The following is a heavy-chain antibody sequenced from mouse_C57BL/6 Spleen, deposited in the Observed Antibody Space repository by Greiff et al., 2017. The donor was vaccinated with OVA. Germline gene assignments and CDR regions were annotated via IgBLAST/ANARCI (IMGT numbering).Heavy chain of an antibody. CDR2: IYPGSGST. V-gene: IGHV1-55*01. CDR1: GYTFTSYW. D-gene: IGHD2-5*01. J-gene: IGHJ3*01. CDR3: ARNYYSNPAWFAY. Sequence: QVQLQQSGAELVKPGASVKMSCKASGYTFTSYWITWVKQRPGQGLEWIGDIYPGSGSTNYNEKFKSKATLTVDTSSSTAYMQLSSLTSEDSAVYYCARNYYSNPAWFAYWGQGTLVTVSA.